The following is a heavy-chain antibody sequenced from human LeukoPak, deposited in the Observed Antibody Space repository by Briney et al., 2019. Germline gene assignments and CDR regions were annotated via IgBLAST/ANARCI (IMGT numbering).Heavy chain of an antibody. CDR1: GYTFNGYY. Sequence: GASVKVSCKASGYTFNGYYMHWVRQAPGQGRESMGWINSNSGARNYAQKFQGRVTMSRDTSINTAYMELSRLTSDDTAVYYCARGRGGATTGLDHWGQGALVTVSS. V-gene: IGHV1-2*02. D-gene: IGHD1-26*01. CDR3: ARGRGGATTGLDH. CDR2: INSNSGAR. J-gene: IGHJ4*02.